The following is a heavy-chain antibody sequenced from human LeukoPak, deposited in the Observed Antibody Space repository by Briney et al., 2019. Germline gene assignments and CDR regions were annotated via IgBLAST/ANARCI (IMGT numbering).Heavy chain of an antibody. J-gene: IGHJ4*02. CDR3: ARDSSGWYIWDY. V-gene: IGHV3-21*01. CDR1: GLTFSSYS. CDR2: ISSSSSSYI. D-gene: IGHD6-19*01. Sequence: PGGSLRLSCAASGLTFSSYSMNWVRHPPEEGLEWVSSISSSSSSYIYYGASVKGRFTISRDTAKNSLYLQMNSLRAEDTAVYYCARDSSGWYIWDYWGQGTLVTVSS.